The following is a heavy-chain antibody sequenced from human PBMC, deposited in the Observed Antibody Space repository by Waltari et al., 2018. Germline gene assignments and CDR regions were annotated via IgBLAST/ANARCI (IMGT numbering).Heavy chain of an antibody. CDR1: GGTFSSYA. D-gene: IGHD6-6*01. CDR3: ARDLPPPREGSSSPLDY. Sequence: QVQLVQSGAEVKKPGSSVKVSCQASGGTFSSYAISWVRQAPGQGLEWMGGVIPIFGTANYAQKFQGRVTITADESTSTAYMELSSLRSEDTAVYYCARDLPPPREGSSSPLDYWGQGTLVTVSS. CDR2: VIPIFGTA. J-gene: IGHJ4*02. V-gene: IGHV1-69*12.